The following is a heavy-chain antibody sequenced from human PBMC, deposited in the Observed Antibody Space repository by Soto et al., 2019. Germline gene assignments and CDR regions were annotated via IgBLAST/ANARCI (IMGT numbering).Heavy chain of an antibody. CDR1: GFTFSSYA. D-gene: IGHD4-17*01. CDR3: ARALYGILDAFDI. V-gene: IGHV3-21*01. J-gene: IGHJ3*02. CDR2: ISSSSSYI. Sequence: GESLKISCAASGFTFSSYAMNWVRQAPGKGLEWVSSISSSSSYIYYADSVKGRFTISRDNAKNSLYLQMNSLRAEDTAVYYCARALYGILDAFDIWGQGTMVTVSS.